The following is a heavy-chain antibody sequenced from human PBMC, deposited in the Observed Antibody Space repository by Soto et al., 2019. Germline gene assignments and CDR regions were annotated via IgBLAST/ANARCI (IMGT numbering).Heavy chain of an antibody. V-gene: IGHV1-18*01. Sequence: ASVKGSLKASGYPFTSYGVSLVRQAPGQGLEWMGWISAYNGNTNYAQKLQGRVTMTTDTSTNTAYMELRSLRSDDTAVYYCARGHYYYGMDVWGQGTTVTVSS. CDR1: GYPFTSYG. CDR2: ISAYNGNT. CDR3: ARGHYYYGMDV. J-gene: IGHJ6*01.